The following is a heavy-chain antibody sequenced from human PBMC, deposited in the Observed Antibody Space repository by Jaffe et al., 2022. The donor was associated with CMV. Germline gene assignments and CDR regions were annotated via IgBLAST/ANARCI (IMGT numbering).Heavy chain of an antibody. CDR3: ARRSTQTDY. CDR2: IYYSGSA. J-gene: IGHJ4*02. V-gene: IGHV4-59*08. Sequence: QVQLQESGPGLVKPSETLSLTCTVSGGSISNYYWSWIRQPPGKGLEWIGYIYYSGSANYNPSLKSRVTISVDTSKNQFSLKLSSVTAADTAVYYCARRSTQTDYWGQGTLVTVSS. CDR1: GGSISNYY.